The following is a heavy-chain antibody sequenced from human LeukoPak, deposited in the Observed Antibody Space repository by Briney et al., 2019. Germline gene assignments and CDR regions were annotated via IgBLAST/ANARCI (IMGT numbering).Heavy chain of an antibody. CDR3: AREGRDNTSPPYDF. J-gene: IGHJ4*02. D-gene: IGHD1-14*01. CDR2: IRYDGINK. Sequence: PGGSLRLSCAASGFIFSNYDIYWVRQAPGKGLEWVAFIRYDGINKYYADSVKGRFTISRDNSKNTLYLQMNSLRAEDTAVYFCAREGRDNTSPPYDFWGQGTLVTVSS. V-gene: IGHV3-30*02. CDR1: GFIFSNYD.